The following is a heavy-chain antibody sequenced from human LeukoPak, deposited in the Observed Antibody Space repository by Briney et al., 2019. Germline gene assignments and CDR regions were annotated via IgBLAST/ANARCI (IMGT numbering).Heavy chain of an antibody. Sequence: GGSLRLSCAASGFTFSSYGMSWVRQAPGKGLEWVSSISTSSIYIYYADSVRGRFTISRDNAKNSLYLQMNSLRAEDTAVYYCARLFGYWGQGTLVTVSS. V-gene: IGHV3-21*01. CDR1: GFTFSSYG. CDR3: ARLFGY. CDR2: ISTSSIYI. J-gene: IGHJ4*02.